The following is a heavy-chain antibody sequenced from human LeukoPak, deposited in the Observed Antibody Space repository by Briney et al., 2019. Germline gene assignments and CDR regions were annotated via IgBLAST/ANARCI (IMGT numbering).Heavy chain of an antibody. Sequence: PGGSLRLSCAASGFTFSSYGMHWVRQAPGKGLEWVAFIRYDGSNKYYADSVKGRFTISRDNSKNTLYLQMNSLRAEDTAVYYCAKGPYGSGSYYYYYYMDVWGKGTTVTISS. CDR2: IRYDGSNK. CDR1: GFTFSSYG. CDR3: AKGPYGSGSYYYYYYMDV. D-gene: IGHD3-10*01. V-gene: IGHV3-30*02. J-gene: IGHJ6*03.